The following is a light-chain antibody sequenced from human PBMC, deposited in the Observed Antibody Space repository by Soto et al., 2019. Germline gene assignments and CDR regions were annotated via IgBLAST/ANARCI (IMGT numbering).Light chain of an antibody. J-gene: IGKJ1*01. CDR1: QTISSW. CDR3: QHYNSYSEA. Sequence: DIQSTHSPSSLSASVGDRFTITFRASQTISSWLAWYQQKPGKAPKLLIYKASTLKSGVPSRFSGSGSGTEFTLTISSLQPDDFATYYCQHYNSYSEAFGQGTKVDIK. V-gene: IGKV1-5*03. CDR2: KAS.